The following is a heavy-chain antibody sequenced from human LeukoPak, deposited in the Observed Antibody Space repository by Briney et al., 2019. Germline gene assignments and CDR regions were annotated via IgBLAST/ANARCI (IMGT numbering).Heavy chain of an antibody. CDR1: GYTFTGYY. CDR2: INPNSGGT. J-gene: IGHJ6*03. Sequence: ASVKVSCKASGYTFTGYYMHWVRQAPGQGLEWMGWINPNSGGTNYAQKFQGRVTMTRDTSISTAYMELSRLRSDDTAVYYCARDPRYCSSTSCSMGVDYYYYYMDVWGKGTTVTVSS. D-gene: IGHD2-2*01. CDR3: ARDPRYCSSTSCSMGVDYYYYYMDV. V-gene: IGHV1-2*02.